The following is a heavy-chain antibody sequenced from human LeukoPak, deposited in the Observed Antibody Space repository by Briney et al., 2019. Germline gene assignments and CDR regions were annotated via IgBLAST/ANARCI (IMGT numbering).Heavy chain of an antibody. CDR2: ISGGDGST. V-gene: IGHV3-23*01. CDR3: AKRESYYYYMDV. CDR1: GFTFSSYG. J-gene: IGHJ6*03. Sequence: GGSLRLSCAASGFTFSSYGMSWVRQAPGKGLEWVSAISGGDGSTYYADSVKGRFTITRDKSKNTLYLQMNSLRVEDTAVYYCAKRESYYYYMDVWGKGTTVTVSS.